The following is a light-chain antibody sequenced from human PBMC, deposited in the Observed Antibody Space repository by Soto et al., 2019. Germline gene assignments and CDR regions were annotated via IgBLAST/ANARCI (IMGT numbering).Light chain of an antibody. Sequence: QSVLTQPASVSGSPGQSITISCTGTSSDIGAYTSVSWYQQHPGKAPKVMIYEVSKRPSGVSNRFSGSKSGNTASLTISGLQGEDEADYYCGSWDSSLSAYVFGTGTKVTVL. CDR2: EVS. CDR3: GSWDSSLSAYV. J-gene: IGLJ1*01. CDR1: SSDIGAYTS. V-gene: IGLV2-14*01.